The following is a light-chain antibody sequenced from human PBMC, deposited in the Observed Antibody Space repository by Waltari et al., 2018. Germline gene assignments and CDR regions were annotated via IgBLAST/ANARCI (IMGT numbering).Light chain of an antibody. CDR2: YVN. CDR3: SSYTSISTFYV. J-gene: IGLJ1*01. Sequence: QSALTQPASVSGSPGQSITISCTGTSSDVGGYPYVSWYQHHPGKAPKLMIHYVNKRPSGCSNRSSGSKSGNTASLTISGLQAEDEADYYCSSYTSISTFYVFGTGTKVTVL. CDR1: SSDVGGYPY. V-gene: IGLV2-14*03.